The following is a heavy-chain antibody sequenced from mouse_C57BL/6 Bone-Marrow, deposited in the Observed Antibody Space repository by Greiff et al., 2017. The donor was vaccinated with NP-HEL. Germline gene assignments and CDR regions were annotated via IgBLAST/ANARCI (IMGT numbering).Heavy chain of an antibody. D-gene: IGHD2-3*01. CDR1: GYSITSGYY. CDR2: ISYDGSN. V-gene: IGHV3-6*01. CDR3: AREDGYYLY. Sequence: EVQLQESGPGLVKPSQSLSLTCSVTGYSITSGYYWNWIRQFPGNKLEWMGYISYDGSNNYKPSLKNRISNTRDTSKNQFFLKLNSVTTEDTATYYCAREDGYYLYWGQGTTLTVSS. J-gene: IGHJ2*01.